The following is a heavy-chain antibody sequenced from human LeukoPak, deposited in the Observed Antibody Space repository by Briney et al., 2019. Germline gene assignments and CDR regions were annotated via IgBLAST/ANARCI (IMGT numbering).Heavy chain of an antibody. V-gene: IGHV4-38-2*02. J-gene: IGHJ4*02. Sequence: PSETLSLTCTISGYSIGSGYYWGWIRQPPGKGLEWLGSMYHSGSTYYNPSLKSRVTISVDISKNQFSLRLSSMTAADTAVYYCARDRRFYGSGNSYYFDYWGQGTLVTVSS. CDR2: MYHSGST. CDR3: ARDRRFYGSGNSYYFDY. D-gene: IGHD3-10*01. CDR1: GYSIGSGYY.